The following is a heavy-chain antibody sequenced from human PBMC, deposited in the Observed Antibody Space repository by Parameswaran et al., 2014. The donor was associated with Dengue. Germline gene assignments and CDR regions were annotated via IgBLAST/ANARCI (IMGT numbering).Heavy chain of an antibody. Sequence: WIRQPPGKGLEWVSSISSSSSYIYYADSVKGRFTISRDNAKNSLYLQMNSLRAEDTAVYYCAKLSIVVVPAAASAHDAFDIWGQGTMVTVSS. D-gene: IGHD2-2*01. J-gene: IGHJ3*02. V-gene: IGHV3-21*01. CDR2: ISSSSSYI. CDR3: AKLSIVVVPAAASAHDAFDI.